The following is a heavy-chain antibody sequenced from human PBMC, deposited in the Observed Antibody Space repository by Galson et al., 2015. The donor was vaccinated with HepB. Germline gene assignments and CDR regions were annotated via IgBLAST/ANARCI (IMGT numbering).Heavy chain of an antibody. J-gene: IGHJ4*02. V-gene: IGHV3-30-3*01. D-gene: IGHD3-3*01. CDR1: GFTFSSYA. Sequence: SLRLSCAASGFTFSSYAMHWVRQAPGKGLEWVAVISYDGSNKYYADSVKGRFTISRDNSKNTLYLQMNSLRAEDTAVYYCARLEEWLLSFDYWGQGTLVTVSS. CDR3: ARLEEWLLSFDY. CDR2: ISYDGSNK.